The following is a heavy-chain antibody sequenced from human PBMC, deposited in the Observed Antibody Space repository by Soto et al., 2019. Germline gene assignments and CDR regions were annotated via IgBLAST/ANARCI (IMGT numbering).Heavy chain of an antibody. Sequence: SGPTVLNPTRPLTLTCTLSGFSLSTSGVGVGWIGQPPGKALDWLALIYWNDDKRYSPSLKSSLTIPKDTSKNQVVLTTTNMDPVDTATYYCAHRLISNWGNPKTKNWFDPWGQGTLVTVSS. J-gene: IGHJ5*02. V-gene: IGHV2-5*01. CDR2: IYWNDDK. CDR3: AHRLISNWGNPKTKNWFDP. CDR1: GFSLSTSGVG. D-gene: IGHD7-27*01.